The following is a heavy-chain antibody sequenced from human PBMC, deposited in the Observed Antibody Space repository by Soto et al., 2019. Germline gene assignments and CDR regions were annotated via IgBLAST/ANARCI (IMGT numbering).Heavy chain of an antibody. CDR2: IIPIFGTA. CDR1: EGTFSSYA. J-gene: IGHJ3*01. V-gene: IGHV1-69*13. CDR3: ETNRSHYGNRDAFDP. Sequence: SVKVSCKASEGTFSSYAISWVRQAPGQGLEWMGGIIPIFGTANYAQKFQGRVTITADESTSTAYMELSSLRSEDTAAYYCETNRSHYGNRDAFDPWGKETMGTVS. D-gene: IGHD4-17*01.